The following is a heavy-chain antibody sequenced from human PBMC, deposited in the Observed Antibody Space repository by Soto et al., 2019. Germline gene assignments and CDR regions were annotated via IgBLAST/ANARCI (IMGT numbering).Heavy chain of an antibody. J-gene: IGHJ3*02. CDR2: IIPIFGTA. CDR3: ARLVDAPFDI. Sequence: ASVKVSCKASGGTFSSYAISWVRQAPGQGLEWMGGIIPIFGTANYAQKFQGRVTITADESTSTAYMELSSLRSEDTAVYYCARLVDAPFDIWGQGTMVTVSS. V-gene: IGHV1-69*13. D-gene: IGHD3-10*01. CDR1: GGTFSSYA.